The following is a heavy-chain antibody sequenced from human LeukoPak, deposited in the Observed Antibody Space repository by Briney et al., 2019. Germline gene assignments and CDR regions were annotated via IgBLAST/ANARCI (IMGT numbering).Heavy chain of an antibody. V-gene: IGHV3-7*03. CDR3: AAGNLGLGYYSRDAFEF. Sequence: GGSRRLSCAASGFTFSSYYMNWVRQAPGKGLEWVASISQDGHQKFFVDAVKGRFTISRDNAKNSLYVETKSLRVEDTAIYYCAAGNLGLGYYSRDAFEFWGQGTVVTVSS. J-gene: IGHJ3*01. D-gene: IGHD3-10*01. CDR2: ISQDGHQK. CDR1: GFTFSSYY.